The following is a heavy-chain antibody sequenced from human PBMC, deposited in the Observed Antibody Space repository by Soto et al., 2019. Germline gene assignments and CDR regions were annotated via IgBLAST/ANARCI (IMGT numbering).Heavy chain of an antibody. D-gene: IGHD3-3*01. CDR3: ARGRRITIFGVVPKDYYMDV. J-gene: IGHJ6*03. V-gene: IGHV1-8*01. Sequence: QVQLVQSGAEVKKPGASVKVSCKASGYTFTSYDINWVRQATGQGLEWMGWMNPNSGNTGYAQKFQGRVTMTRNTSISTAYMELSSLRSEDTAVYYCARGRRITIFGVVPKDYYMDVWGKGTTVTVSS. CDR1: GYTFTSYD. CDR2: MNPNSGNT.